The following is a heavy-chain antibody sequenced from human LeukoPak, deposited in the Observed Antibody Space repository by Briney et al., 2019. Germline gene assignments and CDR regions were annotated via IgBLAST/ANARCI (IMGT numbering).Heavy chain of an antibody. J-gene: IGHJ4*02. CDR2: IYYSGST. CDR1: GGSISSYY. V-gene: IGHV4-59*04. CDR3: ARLRPYYYGSVDY. Sequence: PSETLSLTCTVSGGSISSYYWSWIRQPPGKVLEWIGYIYYSGSTYYNPSLKSRVTISVDTSKNQFSLKLSSVTAADTAVYYCARLRPYYYGSVDYWGQGTLVTVSS. D-gene: IGHD3-10*01.